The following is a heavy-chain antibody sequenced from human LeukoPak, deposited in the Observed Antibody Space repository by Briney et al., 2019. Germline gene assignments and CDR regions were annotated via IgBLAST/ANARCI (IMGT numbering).Heavy chain of an antibody. CDR1: GGTFCSYA. Sequence: EASVKVSCKASGGTFCSYAISWVRQAPGQGLEWMGGIIPIFGTANYAQKFQGRVTITADESTSTAYMELSSLRSEDTAVYYCASSAGLEPSYYYMDVWGKGTTVTVSS. D-gene: IGHD1-14*01. CDR3: ASSAGLEPSYYYMDV. CDR2: IIPIFGTA. J-gene: IGHJ6*03. V-gene: IGHV1-69*13.